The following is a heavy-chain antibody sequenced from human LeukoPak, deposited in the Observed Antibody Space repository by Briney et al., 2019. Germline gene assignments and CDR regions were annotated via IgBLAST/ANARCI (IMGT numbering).Heavy chain of an antibody. J-gene: IGHJ4*02. Sequence: SETLSLTCTVSGGSISSYYWSWIRQPPGKGLEWIGYMYYSGSTNYNPSLKSRVTISVDTSKNQFSLKLSSVSAADTAVYYCARMVATRYFDYWGQGTLVTVSS. CDR2: MYYSGST. D-gene: IGHD5-12*01. CDR3: ARMVATRYFDY. V-gene: IGHV4-59*01. CDR1: GGSISSYY.